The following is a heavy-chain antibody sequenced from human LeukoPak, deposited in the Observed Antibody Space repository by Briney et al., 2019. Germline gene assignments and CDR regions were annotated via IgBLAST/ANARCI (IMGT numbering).Heavy chain of an antibody. J-gene: IGHJ3*02. CDR2: ITSSSSHT. CDR3: AREMIDAFDI. D-gene: IGHD3-22*01. V-gene: IGHV3-21*01. CDR1: GFIFSTYS. Sequence: GGSLRLSCAASGFIFSTYSINWVRQAPGKGLEWVSSITSSSSHTYYADSVKGRFTISRDNVKNSLYLQMNSLRAEDTAVYYCAREMIDAFDIWGQGTMVTVSS.